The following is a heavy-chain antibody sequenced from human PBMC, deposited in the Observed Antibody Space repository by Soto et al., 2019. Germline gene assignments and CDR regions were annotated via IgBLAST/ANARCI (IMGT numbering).Heavy chain of an antibody. J-gene: IGHJ4*02. CDR3: ARHFSVDYFDY. CDR2: IYYEGTT. V-gene: IGHV4-4*02. CDR1: GDSIDTIDW. Sequence: SETLSLTCAISGDSIDTIDWWNWVRQPPGKGLEWIGSIYYEGTTIYNPSLKSRVTISVDRSKNQFSLKLSSVTAADTAVYYCARHFSVDYFDYWGQGALVTVSS.